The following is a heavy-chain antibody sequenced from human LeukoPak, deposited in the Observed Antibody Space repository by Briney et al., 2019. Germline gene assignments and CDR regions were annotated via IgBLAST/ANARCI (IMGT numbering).Heavy chain of an antibody. J-gene: IGHJ4*02. V-gene: IGHV4-61*01. D-gene: IGHD2-15*01. CDR3: ARARLGGYCSGGSCRHFDY. Sequence: SETLSLTCTVSGGSVSSGSYYWSWIRQPPGKGLEWIGYIYYSGSTNYNPSLKSRVTISVDTSKNQFSLKLSSVTAADTAVYYCARARLGGYCSGGSCRHFDYWGQGTLVTVSS. CDR1: GGSVSSGSYY. CDR2: IYYSGST.